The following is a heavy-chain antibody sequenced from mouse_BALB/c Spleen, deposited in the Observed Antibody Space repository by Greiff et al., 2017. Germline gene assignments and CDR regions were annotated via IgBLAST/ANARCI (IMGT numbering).Heavy chain of an antibody. J-gene: IGHJ4*01. V-gene: IGHV5-17*02. CDR2: ISSGSSTI. CDR3: AREGLLFYAMDY. D-gene: IGHD2-3*01. CDR1: GFTFSSFG. Sequence: EVKLMESGGGLVQPGGSRKLSCAASGFTFSSFGMHWVRQAPEKGLEWVAYISSGSSTIYYADTVKGRFTISRDNPKNTLFLQMTSLRSEDTAMYDCAREGLLFYAMDYWGQGTSVTVSS.